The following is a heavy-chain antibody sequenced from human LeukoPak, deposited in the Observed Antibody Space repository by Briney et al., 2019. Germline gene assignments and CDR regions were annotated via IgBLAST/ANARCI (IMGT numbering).Heavy chain of an antibody. CDR2: ISAYNGNT. D-gene: IGHD5-12*01. V-gene: IGHV1-18*01. J-gene: IGHJ4*02. Sequence: GASVKVSCKASGYTFTSYGISWVRQAPGQGLEWMGWISAYNGNTNYAQKLQGRVTMTTDTSTSTAYMELRSLRSDDTAVYYCARDIRDVDKNYFDYWGQGTLVTVSS. CDR3: ARDIRDVDKNYFDY. CDR1: GYTFTSYG.